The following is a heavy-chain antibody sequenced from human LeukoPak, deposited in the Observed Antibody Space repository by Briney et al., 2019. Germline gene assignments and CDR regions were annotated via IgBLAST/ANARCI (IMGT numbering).Heavy chain of an antibody. D-gene: IGHD3-16*01. V-gene: IGHV3-48*01. CDR3: ARATVITLGSFDY. CDR2: ISLSGSAI. Sequence: GGSLRLSCGASGFSFGSHSMNWVRQAPGKGLEWLSYISLSGSAIYYADSVKGRFTISRDNAKNSLYLQIDSLRVEDTAVYYFARATVITLGSFDYWGQGTLVTVSS. J-gene: IGHJ4*02. CDR1: GFSFGSHS.